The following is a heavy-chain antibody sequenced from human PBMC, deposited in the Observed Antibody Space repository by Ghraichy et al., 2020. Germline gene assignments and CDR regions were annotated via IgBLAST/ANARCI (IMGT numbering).Heavy chain of an antibody. CDR1: GFTFNNYA. CDR2: ISGSGGSA. CDR3: AKIRGYNYGYPVDY. Sequence: GGSLRLSCAASGFTFNNYAMNWVRQAPGKGLEWVSAISGSGGSAHYADSVRGRFTISRDNSKNTLYLQMNSLRAEDTAVYYCAKIRGYNYGYPVDYWGQGTLVTVSS. V-gene: IGHV3-23*01. J-gene: IGHJ4*02. D-gene: IGHD5-18*01.